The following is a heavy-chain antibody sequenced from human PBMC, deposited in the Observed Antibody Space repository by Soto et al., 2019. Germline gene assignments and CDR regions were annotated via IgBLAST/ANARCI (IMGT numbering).Heavy chain of an antibody. CDR2: IKPDNGDT. CDR1: GYPFSKKG. Sequence: QLQLVQSGAEVERPGASVRVSCKAYGYPFSKKGISWIRQAPGQGLEWMGWIKPDNGDTNYAQKFQGRVTMTTDTSSNTAYMELRSLRSDDTAVYYCATSYDSGFDPWGQGTLVSVSS. D-gene: IGHD5-12*01. V-gene: IGHV1-18*01. J-gene: IGHJ5*02. CDR3: ATSYDSGFDP.